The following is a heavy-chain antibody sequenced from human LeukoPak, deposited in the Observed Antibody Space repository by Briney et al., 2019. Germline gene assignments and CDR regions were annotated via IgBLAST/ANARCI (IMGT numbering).Heavy chain of an antibody. V-gene: IGHV4-59*01. CDR2: IYYTGST. J-gene: IGHJ4*02. Sequence: SETLSLTCTVSGGSISSYYWSWIRQPPGKGLDWIGYIYYTGSTKCNPSLKSRVTISVDTSKNQFSLELSSVTAADTAVYYCARVVVHGHSDYWGQGTLVTVSS. D-gene: IGHD2-2*01. CDR1: GGSISSYY. CDR3: ARVVVHGHSDY.